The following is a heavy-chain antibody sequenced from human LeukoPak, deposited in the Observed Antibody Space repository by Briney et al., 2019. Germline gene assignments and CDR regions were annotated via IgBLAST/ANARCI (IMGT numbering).Heavy chain of an antibody. J-gene: IGHJ4*02. CDR2: ISGSGGST. CDR1: GFTFSSYA. Sequence: GGSLRLSCAASGFTFSSYAMSWVRQAPGKGLEWVSAISGSGGSTYYADSVKGRFTISRDNSKNTLYLQMNSLRAEDTAVYYCALCSGGSCYPFDYWGQGTLVTVSS. D-gene: IGHD2-15*01. V-gene: IGHV3-23*01. CDR3: ALCSGGSCYPFDY.